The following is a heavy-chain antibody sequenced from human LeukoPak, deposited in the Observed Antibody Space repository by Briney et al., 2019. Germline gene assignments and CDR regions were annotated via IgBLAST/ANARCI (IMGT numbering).Heavy chain of an antibody. J-gene: IGHJ4*02. D-gene: IGHD2-21*02. CDR3: AREMRWVTDFDY. Sequence: GGSLRLSCAASGFTFSSYNMNWVRQAPGKGLEWVSSIGSYIYYADSVKGRFTISRDNAKNSLYLQMSSLRAEDTAVYYCAREMRWVTDFDYWGQGTLVTVSS. V-gene: IGHV3-21*06. CDR2: IGSYI. CDR1: GFTFSSYN.